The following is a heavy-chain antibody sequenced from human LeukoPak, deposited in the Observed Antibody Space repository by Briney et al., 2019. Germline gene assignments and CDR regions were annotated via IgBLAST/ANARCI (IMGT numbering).Heavy chain of an antibody. V-gene: IGHV3-23*01. J-gene: IGHJ3*02. D-gene: IGHD2-2*01. CDR2: ISGSGGST. CDR1: GLTFSSYA. Sequence: TGGSLRLSCAASGLTFSSYAMSWVRQAPGKGLEWVSAISGSGGSTYYADSVKGRFTISRDNSKNTLYLQMNSLRAEDTAVYYCAKVGGIVVVPAASLDAFDIWGQGTMVTVSS. CDR3: AKVGGIVVVPAASLDAFDI.